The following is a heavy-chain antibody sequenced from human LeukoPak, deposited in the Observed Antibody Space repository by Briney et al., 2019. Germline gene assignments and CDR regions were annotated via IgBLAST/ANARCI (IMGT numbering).Heavy chain of an antibody. Sequence: GGSLRLSCAASGFTFSSSAMHWVRQAPGRGLEWVAIVSYDGSNKYYAEPVKGRFTISRDNSKNTLYLQMNSLRVEDAAVYYCARDKIQLWSGDYYYGMDVWGQGTTVTVSS. V-gene: IGHV3-30*04. CDR3: ARDKIQLWSGDYYYGMDV. CDR1: GFTFSSSA. D-gene: IGHD5-18*01. J-gene: IGHJ6*02. CDR2: VSYDGSNK.